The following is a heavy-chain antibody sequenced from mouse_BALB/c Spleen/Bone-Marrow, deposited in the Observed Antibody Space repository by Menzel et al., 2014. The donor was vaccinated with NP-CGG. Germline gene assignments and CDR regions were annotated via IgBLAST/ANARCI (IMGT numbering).Heavy chain of an antibody. CDR2: VDPANGNT. CDR3: TRGEDY. Sequence: EVKLVESGAELVKPGASVKLFCTGSGFNIKDTFMHWVKQRPEQGLEWIGRVDPANGNTKYDPKFQGKATITADTSSNTAYLQLTSLTSEDTAVYYCTRGEDYWGQGTTLAVSS. J-gene: IGHJ2*01. V-gene: IGHV14-3*02. CDR1: GFNIKDTF.